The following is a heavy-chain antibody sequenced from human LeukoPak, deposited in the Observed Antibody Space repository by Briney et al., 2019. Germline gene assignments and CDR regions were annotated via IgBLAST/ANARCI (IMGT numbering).Heavy chain of an antibody. CDR2: IIPIFGTA. Sequence: SVKVSCKASGGTFSRYAISWVRLAPGHGLEWMGGIIPIFGTANYAQKFQGRVTITADESTSTAYMELSSLRSEDTAVYYCARDRVAATPLDAFDIWGQGTMVTVSS. CDR1: GGTFSRYA. CDR3: ARDRVAATPLDAFDI. D-gene: IGHD2-15*01. J-gene: IGHJ3*02. V-gene: IGHV1-69*01.